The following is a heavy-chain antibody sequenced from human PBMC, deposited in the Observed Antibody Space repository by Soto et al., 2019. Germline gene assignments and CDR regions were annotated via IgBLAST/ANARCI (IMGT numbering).Heavy chain of an antibody. CDR1: GFTFSSYA. J-gene: IGHJ4*02. V-gene: IGHV3-23*01. D-gene: IGHD3-22*01. CDR3: AKDGTYYYDSSGYYYGGDYFDY. CDR2: ISGSGGST. Sequence: EVQLLESGGGVVQPGGSLRLSCAASGFTFSSYAMSWVRQAPGKGLEWVSAISGSGGSTYYADSVKGRFTISRDNSKNTLYLQMNSLRAEDTAVYYCAKDGTYYYDSSGYYYGGDYFDYWGQGTLVTVSS.